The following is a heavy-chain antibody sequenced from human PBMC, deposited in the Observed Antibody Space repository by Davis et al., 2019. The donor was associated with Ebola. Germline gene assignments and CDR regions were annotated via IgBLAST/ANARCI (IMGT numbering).Heavy chain of an antibody. CDR2: IGTSGDP. J-gene: IGHJ5*02. D-gene: IGHD6-13*01. V-gene: IGHV3-23*01. Sequence: ESLSLSCTASGFTVSSYDLSWIGHAAGKGLEWVSTIGTSGDPYYADSVRGRLTISRDNFKDTVYLQMDNLRADDTAVYYCATRDTSSKCFGFYPWGQGTLVTVSS. CDR1: GFTVSSYD. CDR3: ATRDTSSKCFGFYP.